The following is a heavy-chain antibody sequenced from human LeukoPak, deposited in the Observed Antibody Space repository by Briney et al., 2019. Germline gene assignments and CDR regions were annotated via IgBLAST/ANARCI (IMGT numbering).Heavy chain of an antibody. D-gene: IGHD6-13*01. V-gene: IGHV3-43D*03. CDR1: GFTFDDYA. CDR3: AKDGIAAAGGYFQH. Sequence: PGGSLRLSCAASGFTFDDYAMHWVRQAPGKGLEWVSLISWDGGSTYYADSVKGRFTISRDNSKNSLYLQMNSLRAEDTALYYCAKDGIAAAGGYFQHWGQGTLVTVSS. J-gene: IGHJ1*01. CDR2: ISWDGGST.